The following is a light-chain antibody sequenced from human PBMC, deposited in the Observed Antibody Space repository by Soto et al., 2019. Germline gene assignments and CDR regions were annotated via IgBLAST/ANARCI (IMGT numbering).Light chain of an antibody. CDR3: AAWDDSLNGYV. CDR2: SNN. Sequence: QSVLTQPPSASGTPGQRVTISCSGSSSNIGSNAVNWYQQLPGTAPKLLIYSNNQRPSGVPDRFSDSKSGTSASLAISGLQSEDEADYYCAAWDDSLNGYVFETGTKLTVL. V-gene: IGLV1-44*01. J-gene: IGLJ1*01. CDR1: SSNIGSNA.